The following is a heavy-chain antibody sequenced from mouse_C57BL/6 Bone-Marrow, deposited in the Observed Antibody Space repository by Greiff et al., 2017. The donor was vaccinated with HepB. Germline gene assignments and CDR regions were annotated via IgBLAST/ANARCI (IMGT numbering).Heavy chain of an antibody. J-gene: IGHJ1*03. CDR2: IRLKSDNYAT. CDR1: GFTFSNYW. V-gene: IGHV6-3*01. CDR3: TLLWLRRGAYFDV. Sequence: EVKVEESGGGLVQPGGSMKLSCVASGFTFSNYWMNWVRQSPEKGLEWVAQIRLKSDNYATHYAESVKGRFTISRDDSKSSVYLQMNNLRAEDTGIYYCTLLWLRRGAYFDVWGTGTTVTVSS. D-gene: IGHD2-9*01.